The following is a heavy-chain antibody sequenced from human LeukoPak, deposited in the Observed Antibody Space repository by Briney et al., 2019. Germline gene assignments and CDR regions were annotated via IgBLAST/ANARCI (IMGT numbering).Heavy chain of an antibody. D-gene: IGHD4-17*01. Sequence: ASMKVSCKASGYTFTDYFMLWVRQAPGQGLEWMGWISAYSGNTNYAQNFLGRVTMTRDTSTSTAYMDLRGLKSDDTAVYFCARVAEYGDYGAYWGQGSLVTVSS. CDR2: ISAYSGNT. V-gene: IGHV1-18*04. CDR1: GYTFTDYF. CDR3: ARVAEYGDYGAY. J-gene: IGHJ4*02.